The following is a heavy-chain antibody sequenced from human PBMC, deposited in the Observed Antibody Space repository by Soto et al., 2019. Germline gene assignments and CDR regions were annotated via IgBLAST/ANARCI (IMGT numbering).Heavy chain of an antibody. CDR1: GFNFNDYG. J-gene: IGHJ6*02. CDR2: ISWNSVSI. D-gene: IGHD3-10*01. Sequence: SLTLSFASSGFNFNDYGMHWVRQAPGKGLEWVSSISWNSVSIGYADSVKGRFTISRDNAKNSLYLQMNSLRAEDTALYYCAKDMENGYNPYYYYGMDVWGQGTTVTVSS. CDR3: AKDMENGYNPYYYYGMDV. V-gene: IGHV3-9*01.